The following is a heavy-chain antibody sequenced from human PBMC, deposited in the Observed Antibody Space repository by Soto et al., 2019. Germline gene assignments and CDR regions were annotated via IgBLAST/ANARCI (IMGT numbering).Heavy chain of an antibody. V-gene: IGHV3-48*01. CDR2: ISSSSNTM. CDR3: ARECGRAVAGTSDAFDI. D-gene: IGHD6-19*01. CDR1: GFTFRSYS. Sequence: GGALRLSCAASGFTFRSYSMNWVRPAPGKGLEWVSYISSSSNTMYYADSVKGRFTISRDNAKNSLYLQMNSLRAEDTALYYCARECGRAVAGTSDAFDIWGQGTMVTVSS. J-gene: IGHJ3*02.